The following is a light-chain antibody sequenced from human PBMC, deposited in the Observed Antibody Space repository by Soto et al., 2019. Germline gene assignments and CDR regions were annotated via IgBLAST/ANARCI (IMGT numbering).Light chain of an antibody. CDR2: AAS. CDR3: QQYGRSSWT. CDR1: QSVRSN. V-gene: IGKV3-15*01. Sequence: EIVMTQSPATLSVSPGERATLSCRASQSVRSNLAWHQQKPGQAPRLLIYAASTRATGVPARFSGSGSGTDFTLTISRLEPEDFAVYYCQQYGRSSWTFGQGTKVDIK. J-gene: IGKJ1*01.